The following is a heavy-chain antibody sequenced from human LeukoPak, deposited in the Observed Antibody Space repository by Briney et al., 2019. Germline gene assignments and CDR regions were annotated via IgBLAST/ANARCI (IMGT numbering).Heavy chain of an antibody. CDR3: APXXYSSGWXFXY. J-gene: IGHJ4*02. V-gene: IGHV3-74*01. CDR2: INSDGSST. D-gene: IGHD6-19*01. CDR1: GFTFSSYW. Sequence: PGGSLRLSCAASGFTFSSYWMHWVRQAPGKGLVWVSRINSDGSSTSYADSVKGRFTISRDNAKNTLYLQMNSLRAEDTAVYYCAPXXYSSGWXFXYWGQGTXVTXS.